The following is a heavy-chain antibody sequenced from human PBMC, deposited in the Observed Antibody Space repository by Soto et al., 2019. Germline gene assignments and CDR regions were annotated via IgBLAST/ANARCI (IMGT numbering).Heavy chain of an antibody. CDR1: GGSFSGYY. Sequence: SETLSLTCAVYGGSFSGYYWSWIRQPPGKGLEWIGEINHRGSTNYNPSNKSRVTISVDTSKNQFSLKLSSVTAADTAVYYCSRGGSSSSWYKRNWFDPWGQGTLVTVS. D-gene: IGHD6-13*01. J-gene: IGHJ5*02. CDR3: SRGGSSSSWYKRNWFDP. V-gene: IGHV4-34*01. CDR2: INHRGST.